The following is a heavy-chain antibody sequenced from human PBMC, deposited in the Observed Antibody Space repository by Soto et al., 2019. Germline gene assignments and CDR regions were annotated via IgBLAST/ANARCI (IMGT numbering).Heavy chain of an antibody. Sequence: VSCKASGYTFTSYYMHWVRQAPGQGLEWMGGIIPIFGTANYAQKFQGRVTITADESTSTAYMELSSLRSEDTAVYYCARDNFSYGFDYWGQGTLVTVSS. CDR1: GYTFTSYY. V-gene: IGHV1-69*01. CDR2: IIPIFGTA. J-gene: IGHJ4*02. CDR3: ARDNFSYGFDY. D-gene: IGHD5-18*01.